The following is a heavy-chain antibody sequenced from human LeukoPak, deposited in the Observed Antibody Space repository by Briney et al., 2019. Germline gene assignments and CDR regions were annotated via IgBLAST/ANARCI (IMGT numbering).Heavy chain of an antibody. Sequence: QPGGSLRLSCVASRFTFSIYWMHWVRQGPGKGLVWVSRINGDGTYTDYAESVKGRFTFSRGNAKNTLYLQMNSLRAEDTAVYYCVRGSAGMSPALGSWGQGTLVTVSS. CDR3: VRGSAGMSPALGS. CDR1: RFTFSIYW. D-gene: IGHD1-26*01. V-gene: IGHV3-74*01. J-gene: IGHJ5*02. CDR2: INGDGTYT.